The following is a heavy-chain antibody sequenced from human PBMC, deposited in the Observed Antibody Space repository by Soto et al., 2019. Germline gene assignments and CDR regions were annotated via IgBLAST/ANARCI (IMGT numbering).Heavy chain of an antibody. CDR2: IKQDGSEK. J-gene: IGHJ5*02. CDR3: ARDRRAFDP. Sequence: GGSLRLSCAASGFTFSDSWVDWVRQAPGKGPEWVGNIKQDGSEKNYVDSVKGRFTISRDNAKNSLYLQMNSLRAEDTAVYYCARDRRAFDPWGQGTLVTVSS. CDR1: GFTFSDSW. V-gene: IGHV3-7*03. D-gene: IGHD1-26*01.